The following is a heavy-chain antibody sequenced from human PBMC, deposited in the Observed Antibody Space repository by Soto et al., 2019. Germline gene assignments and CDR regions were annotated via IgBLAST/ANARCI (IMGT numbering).Heavy chain of an antibody. CDR3: ASPPLPYDSPYFDY. CDR1: GGSFSGYY. CDR2: INHSGST. D-gene: IGHD3-22*01. J-gene: IGHJ4*02. Sequence: KTSETLSLTCAVYGGSFSGYYWSWIRQPPGKGLEWIGEINHSGSTNYNPSLKSRVTISVDTSKNQFSLKLSSVTAADTAVYYCASPPLPYDSPYFDYWGQGTLVTISS. V-gene: IGHV4-34*01.